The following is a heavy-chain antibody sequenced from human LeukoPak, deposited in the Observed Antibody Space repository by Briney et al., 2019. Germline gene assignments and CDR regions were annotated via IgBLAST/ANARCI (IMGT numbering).Heavy chain of an antibody. CDR1: GGSISSYY. CDR3: ARDKDYYYGMDV. Sequence: SETLSLTCTVSGGSISSYYWSWIRQPPGKGLEWIGYIYYGGSTNYNPSLKSRVTMSVDTSKNQFSLKLSSVTAADTAVYYCARDKDYYYGMDVWGQGTTVTVSS. V-gene: IGHV4-59*12. CDR2: IYYGGST. J-gene: IGHJ6*02.